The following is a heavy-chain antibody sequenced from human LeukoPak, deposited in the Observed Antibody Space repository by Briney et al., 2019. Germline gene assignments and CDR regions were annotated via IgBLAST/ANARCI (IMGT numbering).Heavy chain of an antibody. Sequence: GGSLRLSCAASGFTFDDYAMHWVRQAPGKGLEWVSGISWNSGSIGYADSVKGRFTISRDNAKNSLYLQMNSLGAEDTALYYCAKDRGDYYYYGMDVWGQGTTVTVSS. V-gene: IGHV3-9*01. J-gene: IGHJ6*02. CDR2: ISWNSGSI. D-gene: IGHD4-17*01. CDR1: GFTFDDYA. CDR3: AKDRGDYYYYGMDV.